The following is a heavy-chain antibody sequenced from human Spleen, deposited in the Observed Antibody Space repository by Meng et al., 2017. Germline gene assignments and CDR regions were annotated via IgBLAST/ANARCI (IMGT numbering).Heavy chain of an antibody. V-gene: IGHV3-20*04. J-gene: IGHJ6*02. D-gene: IGHD1-26*01. CDR3: ARGIVSSTYLSGLDF. Sequence: GELLKTSWAASGFYLDDNCMCWVRQAPGKVLEWVSGINWHGGRTGYVESVNGRFTISRDNAKSFLFLEMNSLRAEDAALYFYARGIVSSTYLSGLDFWGPGTTVTVSS. CDR1: GFYLDDNC. CDR2: INWHGGRT.